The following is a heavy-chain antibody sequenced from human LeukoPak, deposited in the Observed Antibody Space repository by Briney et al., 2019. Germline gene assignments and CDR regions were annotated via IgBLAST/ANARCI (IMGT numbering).Heavy chain of an antibody. CDR1: GYTFTGYY. Sequence: GASVKVSCKASGYTFTGYYMHWVRQAPGQGLEWIGWINPNSGGTNYAQKFQGRVTMTRDTSISTAYMELSRLRSDDTAVYYCARPSKNSGSYRPYGYWGQGTLVTVSS. J-gene: IGHJ4*02. V-gene: IGHV1-2*02. CDR3: ARPSKNSGSYRPYGY. CDR2: INPNSGGT. D-gene: IGHD1-26*01.